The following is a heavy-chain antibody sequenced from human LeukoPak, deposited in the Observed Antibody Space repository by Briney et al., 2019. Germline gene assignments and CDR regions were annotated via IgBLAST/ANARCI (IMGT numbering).Heavy chain of an antibody. CDR3: ARLYYDSSVAVDY. CDR2: IYTSGST. Sequence: SETLSLTCAVYGGSFSGYYWSWIRQPAGKGLEWIGRIYTSGSTNYNPSLKSRVTMSVDTSKNQFSLKLSSVTAADTAVYFCARLYYDSSVAVDYWGQGTLVTVSS. CDR1: GGSFSGYY. J-gene: IGHJ4*02. D-gene: IGHD3-22*01. V-gene: IGHV4-59*10.